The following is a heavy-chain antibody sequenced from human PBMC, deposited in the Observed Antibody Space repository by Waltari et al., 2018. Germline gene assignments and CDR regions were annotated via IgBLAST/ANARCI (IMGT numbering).Heavy chain of an antibody. CDR3: ARDSTIFGVALDY. CDR1: GGSISGYY. Sequence: QVQLQESGPGLVKPSETLSLTCTVSGGSISGYYWSWIRQPPGKGLEWIGYIYESVTTNYNPSLKSRVTISVDTSKNQFSLKLNSVTAADTAVYYCARDSTIFGVALDYWGQGTLVTVSS. D-gene: IGHD3-3*01. V-gene: IGHV4-59*01. CDR2: IYESVTT. J-gene: IGHJ4*02.